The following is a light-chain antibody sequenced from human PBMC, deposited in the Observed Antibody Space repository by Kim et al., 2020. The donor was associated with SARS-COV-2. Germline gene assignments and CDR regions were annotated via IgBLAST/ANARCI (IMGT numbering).Light chain of an antibody. Sequence: SPGQRATLSCRDSQSDSSSYLAWYQQKPGQAPRLLIYGASSRATGIPDRFSGSGSGTDFTLTISRLEPEDFAVYYCQQYGSSPLTFGGGTKVDIK. J-gene: IGKJ4*01. CDR1: QSDSSSY. V-gene: IGKV3-20*01. CDR3: QQYGSSPLT. CDR2: GAS.